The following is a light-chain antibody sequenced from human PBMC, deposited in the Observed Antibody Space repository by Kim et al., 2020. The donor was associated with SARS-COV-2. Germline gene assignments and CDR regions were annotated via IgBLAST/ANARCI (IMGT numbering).Light chain of an antibody. Sequence: SMCPGDSATRSCRASLSISSYLAWYQQKPGQAPRVLIYDASNRATGIPARFSGSGSGTDFTLPISSLEPEDFAVYYCQRRNNWPPTFGQGTKLEI. V-gene: IGKV3-11*01. CDR3: QRRNNWPPT. CDR1: LSISSY. CDR2: DAS. J-gene: IGKJ2*01.